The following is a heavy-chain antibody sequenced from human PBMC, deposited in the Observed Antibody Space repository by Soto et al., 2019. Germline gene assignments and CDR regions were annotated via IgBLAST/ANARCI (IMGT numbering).Heavy chain of an antibody. D-gene: IGHD1-26*01. CDR1: GFSFSSYA. CDR3: ADGGRYPYY. CDR2: ISAGGDGT. Sequence: EVQLLESGGDLVQPGGSLRLSCAASGFSFSSYAMGWVRQAPGKGLGWVSSISAGGDGTYYADSVKGRFTISRDNSKNTVYLQMTSLRADDTAVYYCADGGRYPYYWGPGTLVTVSS. V-gene: IGHV3-23*01. J-gene: IGHJ4*02.